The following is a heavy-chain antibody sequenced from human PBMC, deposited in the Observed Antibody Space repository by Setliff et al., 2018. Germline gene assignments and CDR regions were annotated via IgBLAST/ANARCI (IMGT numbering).Heavy chain of an antibody. CDR1: GFTFSTYR. CDR3: ARTCSGSGCYAGLES. J-gene: IGHJ4*02. D-gene: IGHD2-15*01. CDR2: IWDDVRNK. Sequence: GGSLRLSCAASGFTFSTYRMHWVRQAQGKGLEWVAVIWDDVRNKYHADSVKGRSTISRDNSKNTLYLQMNSLRPEDTAVYYCARTCSGSGCYAGLESWGQGTPVTVSS. V-gene: IGHV3-33*08.